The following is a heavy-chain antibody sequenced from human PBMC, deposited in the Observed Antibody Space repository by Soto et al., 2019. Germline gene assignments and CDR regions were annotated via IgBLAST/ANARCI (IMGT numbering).Heavy chain of an antibody. J-gene: IGHJ6*01. CDR1: GGTFSSYA. Sequence: SVKVSCKACGGTFSSYAISWVRQAPGQGREWMGGIIPIFGTANYAQKFQGRVTITADKSTSTAYMELSSLRSEDTAVYYCARDWGTYYDFWSASAMQVWGQGTTVNVSS. D-gene: IGHD3-3*01. V-gene: IGHV1-69*06. CDR3: ARDWGTYYDFWSASAMQV. CDR2: IIPIFGTA.